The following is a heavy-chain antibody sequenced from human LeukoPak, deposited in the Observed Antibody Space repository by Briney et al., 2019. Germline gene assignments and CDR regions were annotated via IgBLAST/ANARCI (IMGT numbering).Heavy chain of an antibody. J-gene: IGHJ2*01. CDR3: ARGPSSLVVVPAAVPLDWYFDL. Sequence: ASVKVSCKASGYTLTGYYIHWVRQAPGQGLEWMGWINPNSGGTNYAQKFQGRVTMTRDTSISTAYMELSRLRSGDTAVYYCARGPSSLVVVPAAVPLDWYFDLWGRGTLVTVSS. CDR2: INPNSGGT. V-gene: IGHV1-2*02. CDR1: GYTLTGYY. D-gene: IGHD2-2*02.